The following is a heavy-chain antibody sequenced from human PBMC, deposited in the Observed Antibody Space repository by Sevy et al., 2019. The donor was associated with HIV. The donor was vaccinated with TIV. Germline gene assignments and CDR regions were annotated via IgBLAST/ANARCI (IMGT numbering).Heavy chain of an antibody. CDR3: TRGGRIYGDYHNDS. CDR2: IRSKTYGGTT. Sequence: GGSLRLSCTASGFTFGDYSMSWFRQAPGKGLEWVSFIRSKTYGGTTEYAASVKGRFIISRDDSKSIAYLQMNSLKTEDTAVYYCTRGGRIYGDYHNDSWGQGTLVTVSS. D-gene: IGHD4-17*01. CDR1: GFTFGDYS. J-gene: IGHJ4*02. V-gene: IGHV3-49*03.